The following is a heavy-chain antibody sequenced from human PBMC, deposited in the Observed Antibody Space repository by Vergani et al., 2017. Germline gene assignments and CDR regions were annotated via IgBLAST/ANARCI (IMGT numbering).Heavy chain of an antibody. Sequence: QVQVVQSGAEVKKPGASVKVSCKTSVYTFSNYYMHWVRQAPGQGLEWMGIINPSGGHTNYAQKFQGRVTMTRDTSTSTVYMELSSLRSEDTAIYYCARGDYDIFSGYRYWGQGTLVTVSA. CDR1: VYTFSNYY. V-gene: IGHV1-46*03. CDR3: ARGDYDIFSGYRY. D-gene: IGHD3-9*01. CDR2: INPSGGHT. J-gene: IGHJ4*02.